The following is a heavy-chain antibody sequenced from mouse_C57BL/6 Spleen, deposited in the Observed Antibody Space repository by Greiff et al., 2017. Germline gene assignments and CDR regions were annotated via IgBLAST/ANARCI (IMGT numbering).Heavy chain of an antibody. D-gene: IGHD1-1*01. V-gene: IGHV5-17*01. CDR2: ISSGSSTI. CDR1: GFTFSDYG. J-gene: IGHJ2*01. CDR3: ARNYYGSFYYFDY. Sequence: EVMLVESGGGLVKPGGSLKLSCAASGFTFSDYGMHWVRQAPEKGLEWVAYISSGSSTIYYADTVKGRFTISGDNAKNTLFLQMTSLRSEDTAMYYCARNYYGSFYYFDYWGQGTTLTVSS.